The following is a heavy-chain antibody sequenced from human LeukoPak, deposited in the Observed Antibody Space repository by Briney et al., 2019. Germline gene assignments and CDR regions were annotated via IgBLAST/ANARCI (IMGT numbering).Heavy chain of an antibody. CDR1: GSSISSGSY. CDR3: ARSYFGSGTFNGFDY. Sequence: SETLSLTCSVSGSSISSGSYWGWIRQSPGKGLEWIGEIYHSGTTNYNPSLKSRVTISLDKSRNQFSLNLNSVSAADTAVYYCARSYFGSGTFNGFDYWGQGTLVTVSS. D-gene: IGHD3-10*01. J-gene: IGHJ4*02. CDR2: IYHSGTT. V-gene: IGHV4-38-2*02.